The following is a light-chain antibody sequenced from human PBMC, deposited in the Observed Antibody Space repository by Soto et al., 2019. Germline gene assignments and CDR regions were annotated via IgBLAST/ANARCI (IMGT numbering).Light chain of an antibody. CDR2: GAS. Sequence: EIVLTQPPGTLSLSPGERATLSCRASQSVSSSYLAWYQQKPGKAPRLLIYGASSRATGIPDRFSGSGSGTDFTLTISRLEPEDFAVYYCQQYGSSSITFGQGTRLEIK. V-gene: IGKV3-20*01. CDR3: QQYGSSSIT. CDR1: QSVSSSY. J-gene: IGKJ5*01.